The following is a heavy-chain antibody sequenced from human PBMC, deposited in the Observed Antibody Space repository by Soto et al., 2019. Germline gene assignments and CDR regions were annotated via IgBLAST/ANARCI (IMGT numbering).Heavy chain of an antibody. Sequence: GESLKISCKGSGYSFTSYWISWVRQMPGKGLGWMGRIDPSDSYTNYSPSFQGHVTISADKSISTAYLQWSSLKASDTAMYYCARLFIVAAGTLADAFVIWGQGTMVTV. J-gene: IGHJ3*02. CDR3: ARLFIVAAGTLADAFVI. CDR1: GYSFTSYW. CDR2: IDPSDSYT. V-gene: IGHV5-10-1*01. D-gene: IGHD6-13*01.